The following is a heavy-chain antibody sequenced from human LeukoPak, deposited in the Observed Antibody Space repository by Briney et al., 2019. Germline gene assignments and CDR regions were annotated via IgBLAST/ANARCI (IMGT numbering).Heavy chain of an antibody. D-gene: IGHD3-10*01. CDR1: GGSISSSSYY. CDR2: IYYSGST. Sequence: KPSETLSLTCTVSGGSISSSSYYGGWIRQPPGKGLEWIGSIYYSGSTYYNPSLDTPVTLSEQPPHNQFSMKLSSVTAADPSVYYSASHSPSGLWLGEFLRKHYSYGMAVWGQGTTVTVSS. CDR3: ASHSPSGLWLGEFLRKHYSYGMAV. J-gene: IGHJ6*02. V-gene: IGHV4-39*01.